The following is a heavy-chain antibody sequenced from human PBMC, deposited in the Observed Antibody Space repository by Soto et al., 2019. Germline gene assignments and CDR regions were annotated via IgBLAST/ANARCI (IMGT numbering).Heavy chain of an antibody. Sequence: EVQLLDSGGGLVQPGGSLRLSCAASGFTFSSYAMSWVRQAPGKGLEWVSSISGSGGGTYYADSVKGRFTFSRDNSKNHLYLQMNSLKAEDTAVYYCAKSRGSGTYFNPSDAFDIWGQGTMVTVSS. CDR3: AKSRGSGTYFNPSDAFDI. D-gene: IGHD3-10*01. J-gene: IGHJ3*02. V-gene: IGHV3-23*01. CDR1: GFTFSSYA. CDR2: ISGSGGGT.